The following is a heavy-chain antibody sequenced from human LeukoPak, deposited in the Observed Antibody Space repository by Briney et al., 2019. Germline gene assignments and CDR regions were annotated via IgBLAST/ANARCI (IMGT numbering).Heavy chain of an antibody. Sequence: GASVKVSCKASGYTFTNYGISWLRQAPGQGLEWMGWIGAKNGNTKYAQKVQGRVTMTTDTSTSTAYMELRGLRSDDTAVYYCARDYSGIVATITDHWGQGTLVTVSS. V-gene: IGHV1-18*04. CDR2: IGAKNGNT. D-gene: IGHD5-12*01. J-gene: IGHJ4*02. CDR1: GYTFTNYG. CDR3: ARDYSGIVATITDH.